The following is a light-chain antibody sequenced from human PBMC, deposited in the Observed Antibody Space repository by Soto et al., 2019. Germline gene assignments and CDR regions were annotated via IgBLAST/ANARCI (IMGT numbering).Light chain of an antibody. CDR2: AAS. V-gene: IGKV3-20*01. CDR3: QQYYSTPPAT. J-gene: IGKJ5*01. Sequence: DTVLTQFPDTLSLSPGDRATLSCRASQSVISSYLAWYQQKPGQAPRLLIYAASSRASDIPDRFSGSGSGTDFTLTISSLQAEDVAVYYCQQYYSTPPATFGQGTRLEVK. CDR1: QSVISSY.